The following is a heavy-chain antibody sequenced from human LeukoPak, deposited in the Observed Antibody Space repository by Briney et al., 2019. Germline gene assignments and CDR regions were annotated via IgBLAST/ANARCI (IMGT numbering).Heavy chain of an antibody. D-gene: IGHD2-15*01. V-gene: IGHV3-23*01. CDR1: GFTFSNYA. CDR2: ITASGGGP. J-gene: IGHJ4*02. Sequence: GGSLRLSCAASGFTFSNYAMSWVRQAPGKGLEWVSGITASGGGPSSADSVKGRFTISRDNSNNMVYLHMNSLRDDDTAVSYCVKDGRTSAPCWGQGTLVTVSS. CDR3: VKDGRTSAPC.